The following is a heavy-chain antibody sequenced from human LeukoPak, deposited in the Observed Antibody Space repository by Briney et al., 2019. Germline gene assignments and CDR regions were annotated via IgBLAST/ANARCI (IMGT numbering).Heavy chain of an antibody. D-gene: IGHD2-15*01. J-gene: IGHJ4*02. V-gene: IGHV3-23*01. CDR2: ISGGGDST. CDR1: AFTFSSYA. CDR3: AKPYRGYCSAYSWYYFDY. Sequence: VSLRLSCAASAFTFSSYAMSWVRQAPGKGLEWVSTISGGGDSTNYADPVKGRFTISRDNSKNTLYLQMNSLRADDTAVYYCAKPYRGYCSAYSWYYFDYWGQGTLVTVSS.